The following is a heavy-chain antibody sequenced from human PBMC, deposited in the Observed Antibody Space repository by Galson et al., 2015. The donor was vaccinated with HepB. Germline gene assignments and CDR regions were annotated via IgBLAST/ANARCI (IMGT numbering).Heavy chain of an antibody. CDR3: ARDPAVTTDYGMDV. CDR1: GFTVSSNY. Sequence: SLRLSCAASGFTVSSNYMSWVRQAPGKGLEWVSFIYTDGSTYYADSVKGRFTISGDNSKNTVYLQMDSLRAEDTAVYYCARDPAVTTDYGMDVWGPGTTVTVSS. V-gene: IGHV3-66*02. CDR2: IYTDGST. J-gene: IGHJ6*02. D-gene: IGHD4-17*01.